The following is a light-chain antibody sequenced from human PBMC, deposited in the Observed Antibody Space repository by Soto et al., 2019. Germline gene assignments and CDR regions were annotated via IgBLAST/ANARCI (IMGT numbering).Light chain of an antibody. Sequence: QSVLTQPASVSGSPGQSITISCTGASSDVGTYNLVSWYQHHPGKAPKLMIYEGTKRPSGVSNRLSGSTSGNTASLTISGLQAEDEADYFCCSYATSSAFYVFGTGTKVTVL. V-gene: IGLV2-23*01. CDR2: EGT. J-gene: IGLJ1*01. CDR3: CSYATSSAFYV. CDR1: SSDVGTYNL.